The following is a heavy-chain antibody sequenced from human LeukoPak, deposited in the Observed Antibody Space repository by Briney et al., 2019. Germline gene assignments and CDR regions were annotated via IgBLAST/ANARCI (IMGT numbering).Heavy chain of an antibody. Sequence: GGSLRLSCAASGFIVSSVYMSWVRQSPGKGLECVSIIYSTGDTYYADSVKGRFTISRDVSKNTVYLQMNSLRAEDTAVYYCARTRSSGYLTFDYWGQGILVTVSS. CDR3: ARTRSSGYLTFDY. J-gene: IGHJ4*02. D-gene: IGHD3-22*01. CDR2: IYSTGDT. V-gene: IGHV3-53*01. CDR1: GFIVSSVY.